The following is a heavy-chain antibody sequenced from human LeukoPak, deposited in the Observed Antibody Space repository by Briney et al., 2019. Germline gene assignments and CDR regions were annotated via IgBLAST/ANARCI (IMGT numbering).Heavy chain of an antibody. CDR2: IYYSGST. J-gene: IGHJ4*02. CDR1: GGSISSSRHY. V-gene: IGHV4-39*01. CDR3: ASHDSGSDNYFDY. Sequence: SETLSLTCTVSGGSISSSRHYWGWIRQPPGKGLEWIGSIYYSGSTYYNPSLKSRVTISVDTPKNQFSLKLSTVTASDTAVYYCASHDSGSDNYFDYWGQGTLVTVSS. D-gene: IGHD1-26*01.